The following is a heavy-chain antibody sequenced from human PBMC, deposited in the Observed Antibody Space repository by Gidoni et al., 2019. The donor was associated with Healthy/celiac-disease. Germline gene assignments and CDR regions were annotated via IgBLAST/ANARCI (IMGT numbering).Heavy chain of an antibody. V-gene: IGHV3-7*01. Sequence: EVQLVESGGGMVQPGGSLRVSCAASGSTFSRYWMSWVRRAPGKGLEWVANIKQDGSEKYYVDSVKGRFTISRDNAKNSLYLQMNSLRAEDTAVYYCARARSYYDDSGYLACAFDIWGQGTMVTVSS. CDR2: IKQDGSEK. CDR1: GSTFSRYW. CDR3: ARARSYYDDSGYLACAFDI. J-gene: IGHJ3*02. D-gene: IGHD3-22*01.